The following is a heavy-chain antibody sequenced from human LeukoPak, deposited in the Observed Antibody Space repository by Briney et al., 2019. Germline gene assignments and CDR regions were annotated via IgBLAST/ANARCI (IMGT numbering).Heavy chain of an antibody. D-gene: IGHD6-13*01. V-gene: IGHV3-23*01. CDR1: GFTFSSYS. Sequence: PGGSLRLSCAASGFTFSSYSMNWVRQAPGKGLEWVSAISGSGGSTYYADSVKGRFTISRDNSKNTLYLQMNSLRAEDTAVYYCAKVRPYSSSWYSGWEFDYWGQGTLVTVSS. J-gene: IGHJ4*02. CDR3: AKVRPYSSSWYSGWEFDY. CDR2: ISGSGGST.